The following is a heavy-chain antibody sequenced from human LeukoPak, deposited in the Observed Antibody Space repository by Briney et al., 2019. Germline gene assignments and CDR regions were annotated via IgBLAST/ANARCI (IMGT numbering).Heavy chain of an antibody. J-gene: IGHJ4*02. CDR3: ARDLEGYSYGPHDY. Sequence: SETLSLTCAVYGGSFSGYYWSWIRQPPGKGLEWIGEINHSGSTNYNPSLKSRVTISVDTSKNQFSLKLSSVTAADTAVYYCARDLEGYSYGPHDYWGQGTLVTVSS. D-gene: IGHD5-18*01. CDR2: INHSGST. V-gene: IGHV4-34*01. CDR1: GGSFSGYY.